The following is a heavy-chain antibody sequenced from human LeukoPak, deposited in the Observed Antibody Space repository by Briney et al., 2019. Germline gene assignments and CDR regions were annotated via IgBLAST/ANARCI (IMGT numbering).Heavy chain of an antibody. CDR3: ARGGSDTAMALDY. J-gene: IGHJ4*02. CDR2: INRDGSRT. Sequence: GGSLRLSCAASGFTFSNHWMHWVRQAPGKGLMWVSRINRDGSRTDYADSVKGRFTISRDDAKNTLYLQVNSLRAEDTAVYFRARGGSDTAMALDYWGQGTLVTVSS. D-gene: IGHD5-18*01. CDR1: GFTFSNHW. V-gene: IGHV3-74*01.